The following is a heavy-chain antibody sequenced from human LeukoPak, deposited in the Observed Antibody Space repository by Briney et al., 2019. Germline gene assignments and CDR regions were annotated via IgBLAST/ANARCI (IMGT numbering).Heavy chain of an antibody. CDR1: GDSISSKSTT. V-gene: IGHV4-39*01. CDR2: IYYGGTT. D-gene: IGHD1-26*01. Sequence: SETLSLTCTVSGDSISSKSTTWAWIRQPPGKGLQWIGSIYYGGTTYCNPSLKSRVTISVDASKNQFSLKLSSVTAADTAVYYCARHLVGAAEFHYWGQGTLVTVSS. J-gene: IGHJ4*02. CDR3: ARHLVGAAEFHY.